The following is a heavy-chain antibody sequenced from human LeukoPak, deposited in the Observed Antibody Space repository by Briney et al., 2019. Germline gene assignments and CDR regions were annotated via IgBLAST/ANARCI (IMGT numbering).Heavy chain of an antibody. Sequence: PSEILSLTCAVPGGSISSSNWWSWVRQPPGKGREWIGEIYHSGSTNYNPSLKSRVTISVDKSKNQFFLKLSSVTAADTAVYYCARVGVLYGDYVLAHFDYWGQGTLVTVSS. J-gene: IGHJ4*02. CDR2: IYHSGST. V-gene: IGHV4-4*02. D-gene: IGHD4-17*01. CDR1: GGSISSSNW. CDR3: ARVGVLYGDYVLAHFDY.